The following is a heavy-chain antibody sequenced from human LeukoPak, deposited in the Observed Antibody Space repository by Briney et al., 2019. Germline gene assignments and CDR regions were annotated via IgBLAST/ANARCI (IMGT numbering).Heavy chain of an antibody. J-gene: IGHJ4*02. CDR3: ARVPYDFWSGYHIGGNPYYFDY. CDR2: IYHSGST. V-gene: IGHV4-39*07. Sequence: SETLSLTCTVSGGSISSSSYYWGWIRQPPGKGLEWIGSIYHSGSTYYNPSLKSRVTISVDTSKNQFSLKLSSVTAADTAVYYCARVPYDFWSGYHIGGNPYYFDYWGQGTLVTVSS. D-gene: IGHD3-3*01. CDR1: GGSISSSSYY.